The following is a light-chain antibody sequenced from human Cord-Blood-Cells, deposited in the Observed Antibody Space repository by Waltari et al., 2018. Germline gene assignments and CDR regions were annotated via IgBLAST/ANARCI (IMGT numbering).Light chain of an antibody. Sequence: EIVMTQSPATLSVSPAERATLSCRASPSVSSNLAWYQQKPGQAPRLLIYGASTRATGIPARFSGSGSGTEFTLTISSLQSEDFAVYYCQQYNNWWTYGQGTKVEIK. CDR1: PSVSSN. CDR3: QQYNNWWT. V-gene: IGKV3-15*01. CDR2: GAS. J-gene: IGKJ1*01.